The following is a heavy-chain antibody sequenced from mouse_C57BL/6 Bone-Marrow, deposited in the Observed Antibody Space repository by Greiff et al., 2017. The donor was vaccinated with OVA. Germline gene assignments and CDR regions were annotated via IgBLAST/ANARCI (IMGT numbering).Heavy chain of an antibody. J-gene: IGHJ2*01. CDR3: ARRKRGDYFDY. CDR1: GYTFTSYW. Sequence: QVQLQQPGAELVKPGASVKLSCKASGYTFTSYWMQWVKQRPGQGLEWIGEIDPSDSYTNYNQKFKGKATLTVDTSSSTAYMQLSSLTAEDSAVYYCARRKRGDYFDYWGQGTTITVSS. V-gene: IGHV1-50*01. CDR2: IDPSDSYT.